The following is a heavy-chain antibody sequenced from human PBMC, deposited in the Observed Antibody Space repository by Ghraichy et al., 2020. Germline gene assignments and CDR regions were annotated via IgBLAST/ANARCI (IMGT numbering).Heavy chain of an antibody. CDR1: GGSISSSSYY. CDR3: ARRIAVAGTGGFDY. D-gene: IGHD6-19*01. V-gene: IGHV4-39*01. Sequence: SETLSLTCTVSGGSISSSSYYWGWIRQPPGKGLEWIGSIYYSGSTYYNPSLKSRVTISVATSKNQFSLKLSSVTAADTAVYYCARRIAVAGTGGFDYWGQGTLVTVSS. CDR2: IYYSGST. J-gene: IGHJ4*02.